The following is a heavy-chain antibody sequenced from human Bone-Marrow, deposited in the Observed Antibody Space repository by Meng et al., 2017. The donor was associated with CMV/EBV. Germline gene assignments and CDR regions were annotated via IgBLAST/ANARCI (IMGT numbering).Heavy chain of an antibody. CDR1: GYTFTSYA. J-gene: IGHJ6*02. D-gene: IGHD1-14*01. Sequence: ASVKVSCKASGYTFTSYAMHWVRQAPGQRLEWMGWMNPNSGNTGYAQKFQGRVTMTRNTSISTAYMELSRLRSDDTAVYYCARRDLTTGKYGMDVWGQGNTVTVSS. CDR3: ARRDLTTGKYGMDV. CDR2: MNPNSGNT. V-gene: IGHV1-8*02.